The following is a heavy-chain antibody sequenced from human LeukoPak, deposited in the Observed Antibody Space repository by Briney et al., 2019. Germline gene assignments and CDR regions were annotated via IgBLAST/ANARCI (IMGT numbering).Heavy chain of an antibody. CDR3: ARSIVGATSLPYCFDS. V-gene: IGHV3-53*01. Sequence: PGGSLRLSCAASGFTVSNNYMSWVRQAPGKGLEWVSVIYSGGSTYYADSVKGRFTISRDNSKNTLYLQMNSLRAEDTAVYYCARSIVGATSLPYCFDSWGQGTLVAVSS. D-gene: IGHD1-26*01. J-gene: IGHJ4*02. CDR2: IYSGGST. CDR1: GFTVSNNY.